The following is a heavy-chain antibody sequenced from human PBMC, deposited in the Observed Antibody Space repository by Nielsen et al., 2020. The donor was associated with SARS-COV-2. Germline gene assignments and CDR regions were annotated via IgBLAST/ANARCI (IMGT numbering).Heavy chain of an antibody. CDR1: GFTFDDYA. CDR2: ISWNSGSI. V-gene: IGHV3-9*01. J-gene: IGHJ6*02. Sequence: SLKISCAASGFTFDDYAMHWVRQAPGKGLEWVSGISWNSGSIGYADSVKGRFTISRDNAKNSLYLQMNSLRAEDTALYYCATGAAAGTGNYYYGTDVWGQGTTVTVSS. D-gene: IGHD6-13*01. CDR3: ATGAAAGTGNYYYGTDV.